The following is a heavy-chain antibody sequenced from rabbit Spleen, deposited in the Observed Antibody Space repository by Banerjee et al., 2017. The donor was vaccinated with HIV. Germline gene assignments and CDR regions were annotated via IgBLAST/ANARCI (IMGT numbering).Heavy chain of an antibody. D-gene: IGHD2-1*01. J-gene: IGHJ4*01. Sequence: EESGGGLVQPEGSLTLTCTASGFSFSSTYWICWVRQAPGKRPEWIACIYNGDGSTYYASWAKGRFTISKTSSTTVTLQMTSLTVADTATYFCAREGGYGAYGDYRLWGPGTLVTVS. V-gene: IGHV1S45*01. CDR3: AREGGYGAYGDYRL. CDR1: GFSFSSTYW. CDR2: IYNGDGST.